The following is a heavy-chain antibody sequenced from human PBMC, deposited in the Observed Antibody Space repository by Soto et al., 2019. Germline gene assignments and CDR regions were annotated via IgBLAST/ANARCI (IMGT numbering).Heavy chain of an antibody. D-gene: IGHD6-19*01. CDR1: GYTFTSYG. CDR3: AREKGKAVTGTYYYYGMDV. CDR2: ISPYTGNT. J-gene: IGHJ6*02. V-gene: IGHV1-18*04. Sequence: QVPLVQSGAEVKRPGASLKVSCKASGYTFTSYGINWVRHAPGQGLEWMGWISPYTGNTNYAQEFQGRVTMTADTSTSTAYMELRRLRSDDSAVYYCAREKGKAVTGTYYYYGMDVWGQGTTVTVSS.